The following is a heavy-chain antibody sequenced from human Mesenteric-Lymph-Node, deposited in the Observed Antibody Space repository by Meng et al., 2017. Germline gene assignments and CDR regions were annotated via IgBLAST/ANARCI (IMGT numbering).Heavy chain of an antibody. CDR3: ARVDSSGYFLDY. V-gene: IGHV4-31*03. Sequence: QVQLQESVPGLVKPSQTLSLTFTVYGGSISSGGHSWSWIRQHPGKGLEWIAYIYYSGSTYYNPSLKSRVILSVDTSKNQFSLKLSSVTAADTAVYYCARVDSSGYFLDYWGQGTLVTVSS. CDR1: GGSISSGGHS. CDR2: IYYSGST. J-gene: IGHJ4*01. D-gene: IGHD3-22*01.